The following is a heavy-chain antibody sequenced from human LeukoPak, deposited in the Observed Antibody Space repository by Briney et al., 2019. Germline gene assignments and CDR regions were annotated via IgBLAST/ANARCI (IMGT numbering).Heavy chain of an antibody. CDR2: IKQDGSEK. Sequence: PGGSLRLSCAASGLTFSTYWMSWVHQAPGKGLEWVANIKQDGSEKYYVDSVKGRFTISRDNAKNSLFLQMNSLRAEDAAIYYCARDRRLASFDYGGQGTLVTASS. V-gene: IGHV3-7*03. D-gene: IGHD6-25*01. CDR1: GLTFSTYW. J-gene: IGHJ4*02. CDR3: ARDRRLASFDY.